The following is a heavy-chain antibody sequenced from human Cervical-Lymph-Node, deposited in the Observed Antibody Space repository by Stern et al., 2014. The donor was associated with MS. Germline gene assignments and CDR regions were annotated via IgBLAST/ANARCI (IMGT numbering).Heavy chain of an antibody. Sequence: VQLVESGGGVPPPGTSLRFPRPPPGLTLRSPGMPWVRQAPGKGLDWVAVIRYDGSNKCYADSVKGRFTISRDNSKNTLYLQMNSLRAEDTAVYYCARDLGQLVHYYYGMDVWGQGTTVTVSS. D-gene: IGHD1-1*01. CDR1: GLTLRSPG. CDR2: IRYDGSNK. V-gene: IGHV3-33*01. J-gene: IGHJ6*02. CDR3: ARDLGQLVHYYYGMDV.